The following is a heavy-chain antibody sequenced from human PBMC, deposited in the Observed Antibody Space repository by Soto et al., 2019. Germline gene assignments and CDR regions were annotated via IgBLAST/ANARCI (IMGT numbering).Heavy chain of an antibody. V-gene: IGHV4-39*01. J-gene: IGHJ4*02. CDR3: ASQARRENYDFWSGYYTGDY. CDR2: IYYSGST. D-gene: IGHD3-3*01. Sequence: QLQLQESGPGLVKPSETLSLTCTVSGGSISSSSYYWGWIRQPPGKGLEWIGSIYYSGSTYYNPSFKSRVTITVDTSKNQFSLRLSSVTAADTAVYSCASQARRENYDFWSGYYTGDYWGQGTLVTVSS. CDR1: GGSISSSSYY.